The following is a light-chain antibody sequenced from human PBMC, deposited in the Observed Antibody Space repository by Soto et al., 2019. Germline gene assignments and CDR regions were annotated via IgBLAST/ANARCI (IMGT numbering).Light chain of an antibody. J-gene: IGLJ2*01. V-gene: IGLV3-21*02. Sequence: SYELTQPPSVTVAPGQTARIACGSTSIGIKGVYWYQQKPGQAPVLVVSDDSDRPSGIPERFSGSKSGNTATLTINRVEAGDEADYYCQVWASSSDHSGVFGGGTKLTVL. CDR2: DDS. CDR3: QVWASSSDHSGV. CDR1: SIGIKG.